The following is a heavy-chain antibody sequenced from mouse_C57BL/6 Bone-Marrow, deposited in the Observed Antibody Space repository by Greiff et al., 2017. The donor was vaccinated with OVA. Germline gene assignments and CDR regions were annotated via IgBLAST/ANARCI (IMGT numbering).Heavy chain of an antibody. J-gene: IGHJ3*01. D-gene: IGHD2-4*01. CDR3: ARRGPYDYDVAWFAY. CDR2: IHPNSGST. V-gene: IGHV1-64*01. Sequence: QVQLKQPGAELVKPGASVKLSCKASGYTFTSYWMHWVKQRPGQGLEWIGMIHPNSGSTNYNEKFKSKATLTVDKSSSTAYMQLSSLTSEDSAVYYCARRGPYDYDVAWFAYWGQGTLVTVSA. CDR1: GYTFTSYW.